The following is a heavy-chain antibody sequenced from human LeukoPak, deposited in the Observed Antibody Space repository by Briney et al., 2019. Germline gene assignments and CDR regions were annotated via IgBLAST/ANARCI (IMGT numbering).Heavy chain of an antibody. CDR2: IYSGSST. CDR3: ARAKPKNMVRGLIMRRESRYYFDY. Sequence: GGSLRLSCAASGFTFSSYGMHWVRQAPGKGLEWVSVIYSGSSTYYADSVKGRFTISRDNSKSTLYIQMNSLRAEDTAVYYCARAKPKNMVRGLIMRRESRYYFDYWGQGTLVTVSS. CDR1: GFTFSSYG. D-gene: IGHD3-10*01. V-gene: IGHV3-NL1*01. J-gene: IGHJ4*02.